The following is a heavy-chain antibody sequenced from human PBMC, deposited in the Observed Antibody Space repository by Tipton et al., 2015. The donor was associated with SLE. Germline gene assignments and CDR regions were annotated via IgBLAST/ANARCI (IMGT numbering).Heavy chain of an antibody. CDR2: INHSRST. D-gene: IGHD6-19*01. CDR3: ARASYSSGWLGNAFDI. CDR1: GGSFSGYY. V-gene: IGHV4-34*01. Sequence: TLSLTCAVYGGSFSGYYWSWIRQPPGKGLEWIGEINHSRSTSYNPSLKSRVTISVDTSKNQFSLKLSSVTAADTAVYYCARASYSSGWLGNAFDIWGQGTMVTVSS. J-gene: IGHJ3*02.